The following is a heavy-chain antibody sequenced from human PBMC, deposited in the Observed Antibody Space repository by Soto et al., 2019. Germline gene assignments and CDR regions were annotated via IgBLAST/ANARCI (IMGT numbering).Heavy chain of an antibody. CDR2: INHSGST. Sequence: QVQLQQWGAGLLKPSETLSLTCAVYGGSFSGYYWSWIRQPPGKGLEWIGEINHSGSTNYNPSLKSRVTISVDTSKNQFSLKLSSVTAADTAVYYCAEWGRDAFDIWGQGTMVTVSS. V-gene: IGHV4-34*01. D-gene: IGHD1-26*01. CDR3: AEWGRDAFDI. CDR1: GGSFSGYY. J-gene: IGHJ3*02.